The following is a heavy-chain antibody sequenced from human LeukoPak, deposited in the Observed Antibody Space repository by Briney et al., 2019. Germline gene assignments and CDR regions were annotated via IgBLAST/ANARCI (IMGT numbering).Heavy chain of an antibody. CDR1: GYTFTSYG. CDR2: ISAYNGNT. Sequence: ASAKVSCKASGYTFTSYGISWVRQAPGQGLEWMGWISAYNGNTNYAQKLQGRVTMTTDTSTSTAYMELRSLRSDDTAVYYCARGLYDILTGYPNWFDPWGQGTLVTVSS. V-gene: IGHV1-18*01. J-gene: IGHJ5*02. D-gene: IGHD3-9*01. CDR3: ARGLYDILTGYPNWFDP.